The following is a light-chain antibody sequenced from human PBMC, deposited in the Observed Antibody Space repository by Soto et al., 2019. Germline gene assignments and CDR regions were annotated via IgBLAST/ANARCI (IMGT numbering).Light chain of an antibody. CDR2: EVS. V-gene: IGLV2-14*01. CDR3: SSYTTSSNWV. J-gene: IGLJ3*02. CDR1: SSDIGGYNY. Sequence: QSALTQPASVSGSPGQSITISCTGTSSDIGGYNYVSWYQQHPGKDPRLMIYEVSNRPSGISNRFSGSKSGNTASLTISGLQAEDEADYYCSSYTTSSNWVFGGGTKLTVL.